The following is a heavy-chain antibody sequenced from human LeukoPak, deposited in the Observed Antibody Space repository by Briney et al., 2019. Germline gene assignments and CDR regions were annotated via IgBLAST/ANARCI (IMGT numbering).Heavy chain of an antibody. CDR3: ARHVPTPYYGTSGPFDY. CDR2: IYYSGTT. V-gene: IGHV4-59*08. J-gene: IGHJ4*02. CDR1: VGSVSGYF. D-gene: IGHD3-22*01. Sequence: PSETLSLTSTDSVGSVSGYFWSWIRQPPGQGLEWIGCIYYSGTTDYNPSLRSRVTLSVDTSKNQFSLKLTSVTAADTAVYFCARHVPTPYYGTSGPFDYWGQGTLVTVSS.